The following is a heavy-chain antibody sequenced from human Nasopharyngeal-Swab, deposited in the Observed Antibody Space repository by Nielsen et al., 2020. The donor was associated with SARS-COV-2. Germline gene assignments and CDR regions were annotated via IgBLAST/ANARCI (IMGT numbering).Heavy chain of an antibody. CDR3: ARDYGGNSGFDY. CDR2: IHYDGSA. CDR1: GDSVSNDIFY. Sequence: ESLKISCSVSGDSVSNDIFYWSWIRQPPGKGLEWLGYIHYDGSANYNPSLKSRVSMSVDTSRNQFSLKVTSVTAADTAVFYCARDYGGNSGFDYWGQGTTVTVSS. V-gene: IGHV4-61*01. D-gene: IGHD4-23*01. J-gene: IGHJ4*03.